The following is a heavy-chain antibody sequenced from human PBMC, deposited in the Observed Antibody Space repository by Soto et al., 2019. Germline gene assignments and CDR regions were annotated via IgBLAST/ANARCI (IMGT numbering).Heavy chain of an antibody. Sequence: GESLKMSCKGSGYSFTSYWISWVRQLHGKGLEWMGRIDPSDSYTNYSPSFQGHVTISADKSISTAYLQWSSLKASDTAMYYCARYVPKVYYDSSGYYGMDVWGQGTTVTVSS. CDR2: IDPSDSYT. D-gene: IGHD3-22*01. J-gene: IGHJ6*02. CDR3: ARYVPKVYYDSSGYYGMDV. V-gene: IGHV5-10-1*01. CDR1: GYSFTSYW.